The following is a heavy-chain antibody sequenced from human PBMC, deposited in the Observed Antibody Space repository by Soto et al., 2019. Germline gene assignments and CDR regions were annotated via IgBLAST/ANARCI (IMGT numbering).Heavy chain of an antibody. CDR1: GFTFSSYW. J-gene: IGHJ3*02. D-gene: IGHD3-3*01. CDR3: ASTYYDFWSGYHDAFDI. CDR2: IKQDGSEK. V-gene: IGHV3-7*01. Sequence: ESGGGLVQPGGSLRLSCAASGFTFSSYWMSWVRQAPGKGLEWVANIKQDGSEKYYVDSVKGRFTISRDNAKNSLYLQMNSLRAEDTAVYYCASTYYDFWSGYHDAFDIWGQGTMVTVSS.